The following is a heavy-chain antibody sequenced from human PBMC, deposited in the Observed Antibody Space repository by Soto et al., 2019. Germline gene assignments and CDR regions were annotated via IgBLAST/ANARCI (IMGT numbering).Heavy chain of an antibody. CDR1: GGSISSGGTGSY. D-gene: IGHD1-1*01. J-gene: IGHJ4*02. Sequence: QVQLQESGPGLVKPSQTLSLTCTVSGGSISSGGTGSYWTWIRQLPGKGLEWIGYIYYTGNTYYSPSLKSRPTISIDTSGNQCSLKLTSVTAADTAVYFCASGHDAYKLRYWGQGTLVTVSS. V-gene: IGHV4-31*03. CDR2: IYYTGNT. CDR3: ASGHDAYKLRY.